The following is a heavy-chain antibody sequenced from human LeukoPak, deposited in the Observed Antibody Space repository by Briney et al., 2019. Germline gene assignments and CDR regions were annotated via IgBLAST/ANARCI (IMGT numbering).Heavy chain of an antibody. Sequence: SETLSLTCTVSGGSISSSSYYWGWIRQPPGKGLEWIGSIYYSGSTYYNPSLKSRVTISVDTSKNQFSLKLSSVTAADTAVYYCARILPRRIVVVTGYFQHWGQGTLVTVSS. D-gene: IGHD2-21*02. CDR2: IYYSGST. V-gene: IGHV4-39*07. CDR3: ARILPRRIVVVTGYFQH. J-gene: IGHJ1*01. CDR1: GGSISSSSYY.